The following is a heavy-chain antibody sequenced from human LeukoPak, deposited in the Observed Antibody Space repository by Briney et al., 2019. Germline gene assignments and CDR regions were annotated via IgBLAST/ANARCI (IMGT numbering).Heavy chain of an antibody. CDR2: ISSSSSYI. V-gene: IGHV3-21*01. CDR1: GFTFSRYS. J-gene: IGHJ4*02. D-gene: IGHD1-1*01. Sequence: TGGSLRLSCAASGFTFSRYSMNWVRQAPGKGLEWVSSISSSSSYIYYADSVKGRFTISRDNAKNSLYLQMNSLRAEDTAVYYCARTTAGGYYFDYWGQGTLVTVSS. CDR3: ARTTAGGYYFDY.